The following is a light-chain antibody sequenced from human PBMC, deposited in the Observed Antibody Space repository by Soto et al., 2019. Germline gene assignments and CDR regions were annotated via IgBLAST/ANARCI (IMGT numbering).Light chain of an antibody. CDR2: DNN. V-gene: IGLV1-51*01. Sequence: QSVLTQPPSVSAAPGQDVTISCSGSSSNIGSNYVSWYQHLPGRAPKLLIYDNNKRPSGIPDRFSGSKSGTSATLGMTGLHTGDEADYYCATWDHSLSAVMFGGGTKLTVL. J-gene: IGLJ3*02. CDR1: SSNIGSNY. CDR3: ATWDHSLSAVM.